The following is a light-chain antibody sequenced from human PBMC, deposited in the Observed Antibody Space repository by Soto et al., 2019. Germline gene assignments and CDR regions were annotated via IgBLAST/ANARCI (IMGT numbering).Light chain of an antibody. CDR3: QQSFNTPMT. CDR2: SAS. V-gene: IGKV1-39*01. J-gene: IGKJ1*01. Sequence: DIQMTQFPSSLSASVGDRVTITCRASQTISTYLNWYQQQSGKAPKLLIYSASTLQSGVPPRFIGSGSGTDFTLNISNLQPEHFATYHCQQSFNTPMTFGQGTKVKIK. CDR1: QTISTY.